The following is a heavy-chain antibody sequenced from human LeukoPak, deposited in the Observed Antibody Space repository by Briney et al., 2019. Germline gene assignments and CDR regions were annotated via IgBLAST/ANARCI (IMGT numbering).Heavy chain of an antibody. CDR2: INPNSGGT. J-gene: IGHJ4*02. V-gene: IGHV1-2*02. CDR1: GYTFTSYY. CDR3: ARGRGYSSSSDY. Sequence: GASVEVSCKTSGYTFTSYYMHWVRQAPGQGLEWMGWINPNSGGTNYAQKFQGRVTMTRDTSISTAYMELSRLRPDDTAVYYCARGRGYSSSSDYWGQGTLVTVSS. D-gene: IGHD6-6*01.